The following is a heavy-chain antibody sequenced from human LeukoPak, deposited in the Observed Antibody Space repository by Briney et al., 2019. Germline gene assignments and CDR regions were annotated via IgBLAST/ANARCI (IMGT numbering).Heavy chain of an antibody. CDR3: ARGARAGYNLEPFDY. D-gene: IGHD5-24*01. V-gene: IGHV4-59*08. J-gene: IGHJ4*02. CDR2: IYGSGST. CDR1: GGSISSYY. Sequence: PSETLSLTCTVSGGSISSYYWSWIRQPPGKGLEWIGHIYGSGSTNYNPSLKSRVTISVDTSKNQFSLKLSSVTAADTAVYYCARGARAGYNLEPFDYWGQGTLVTVSS.